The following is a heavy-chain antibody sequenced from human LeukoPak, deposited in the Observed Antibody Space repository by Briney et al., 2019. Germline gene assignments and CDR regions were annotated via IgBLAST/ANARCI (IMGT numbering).Heavy chain of an antibody. D-gene: IGHD2-21*01. CDR3: AREALWLQSTYYYYGMDV. Sequence: ASVKVSCKASGYTFTSYGISWVRQAPGQGLEWTGWISAYNGNTNYAQKLQGRVTMATDTSTSTAYMELRSLRSDDTAVYYCAREALWLQSTYYYYGMDVWGQGTTVTVSS. V-gene: IGHV1-18*01. CDR1: GYTFTSYG. CDR2: ISAYNGNT. J-gene: IGHJ6*02.